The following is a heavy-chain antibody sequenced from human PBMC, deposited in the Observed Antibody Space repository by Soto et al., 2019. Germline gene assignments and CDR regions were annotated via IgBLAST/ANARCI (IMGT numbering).Heavy chain of an antibody. D-gene: IGHD3-3*01. CDR2: IYYSGST. V-gene: IGHV4-39*01. J-gene: IGHJ6*02. Sequence: PSETLSLTCTVSGGSISSSSYYWGWIRQPPGKGLEWIGSIYYSGSTYYNPSLKSRVTISVDTSKNQFSLKLSSVTAADTAVYYCARGYDFWGGMDVWGQGTTVTVSS. CDR3: ARGYDFWGGMDV. CDR1: GGSISSSSYY.